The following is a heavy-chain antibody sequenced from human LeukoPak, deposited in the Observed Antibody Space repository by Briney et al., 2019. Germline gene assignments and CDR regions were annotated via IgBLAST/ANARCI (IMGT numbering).Heavy chain of an antibody. Sequence: PGGSLRLSCAASGFTFSSYSMNWVRQAPGKGLEWVSYISSSGSTTYYADSVKGRFTISRDNAKNSLYLQMNSLRAEDTAVYYCARRLRFDYWGQGTLVTVSS. D-gene: IGHD4-17*01. CDR1: GFTFSSYS. J-gene: IGHJ4*02. V-gene: IGHV3-48*04. CDR3: ARRLRFDY. CDR2: ISSSGSTT.